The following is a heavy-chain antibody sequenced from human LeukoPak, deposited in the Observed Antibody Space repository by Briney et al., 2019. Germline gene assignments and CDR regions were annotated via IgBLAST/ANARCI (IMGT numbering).Heavy chain of an antibody. J-gene: IGHJ4*02. V-gene: IGHV3-23*01. D-gene: IGHD5-18*01. CDR1: GFTFSSYA. CDR2: ISGTGGST. CDR3: ARGASGYSYG. Sequence: PGGSLRLSCAASGFTFSSYALSWVRQTPGKGLEYVSTISGTGGSTYHADSVRGRFTISRDNSKSTLSLQMNSLRAEDTAVYYCARGASGYSYGWGQGTLVTVSS.